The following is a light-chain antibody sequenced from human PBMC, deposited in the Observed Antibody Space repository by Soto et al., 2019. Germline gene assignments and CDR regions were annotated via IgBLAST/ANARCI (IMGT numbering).Light chain of an antibody. CDR2: GAS. V-gene: IGKV3-15*01. J-gene: IGKJ3*01. Sequence: EIVMTQSPATLSVSPGERATLSCRASQSVSSNLAWYQQKPGQAPRLLIYGASTRATGIPARFSGSGSGTEFTLTISSLQSEDFVVYYCQQYNYWPPLTFGPGTKVDIK. CDR1: QSVSSN. CDR3: QQYNYWPPLT.